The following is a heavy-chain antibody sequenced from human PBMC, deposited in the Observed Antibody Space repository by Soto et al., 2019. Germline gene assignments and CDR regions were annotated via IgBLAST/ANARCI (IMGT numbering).Heavy chain of an antibody. CDR3: ARFGYCTNGVCSPQYGMDV. Sequence: PGESLKISCKGSGYSFTSYWISWVRQMPGKGLEWMGRIDPSDSYTNYSPSFQGHVTISADKSISTAYLQWSSLKASDTAMYYCARFGYCTNGVCSPQYGMDVWGQGTTVTVSS. CDR2: IDPSDSYT. CDR1: GYSFTSYW. J-gene: IGHJ6*02. D-gene: IGHD2-8*01. V-gene: IGHV5-10-1*01.